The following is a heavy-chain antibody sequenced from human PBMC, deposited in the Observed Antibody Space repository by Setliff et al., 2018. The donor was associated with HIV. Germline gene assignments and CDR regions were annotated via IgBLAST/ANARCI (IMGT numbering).Heavy chain of an antibody. V-gene: IGHV4-39*07. Sequence: SETLSLTCTVSGGSISSSSYYWGWIRQPPGKGLEWIGSIYYSGGTYYNPSLKSRVTMSVDTSKNRLSLKLSSLTAADTAVYYCARDRPPSTVDMLGAFDRWGQGTMVTVSS. CDR1: GGSISSSSYY. CDR2: IYYSGGT. D-gene: IGHD4-17*01. J-gene: IGHJ3*02. CDR3: ARDRPPSTVDMLGAFDR.